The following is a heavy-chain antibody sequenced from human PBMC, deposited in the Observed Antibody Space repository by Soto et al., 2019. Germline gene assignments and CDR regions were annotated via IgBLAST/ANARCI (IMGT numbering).Heavy chain of an antibody. D-gene: IGHD2-15*01. CDR2: IYYSGST. CDR3: ARAGEYCSGGSCEKKMFDY. V-gene: IGHV4-61*01. CDR1: GGSVSSGSYY. J-gene: IGHJ4*02. Sequence: SETLSLTCTVSGGSVSSGSYYWSWIRQPPGKGLEWIGYIYYSGSTNYNPSLKSRVTISVDTSKNQFSLKLSSVTAADTAVYYCARAGEYCSGGSCEKKMFDYWGQGTLVTVSS.